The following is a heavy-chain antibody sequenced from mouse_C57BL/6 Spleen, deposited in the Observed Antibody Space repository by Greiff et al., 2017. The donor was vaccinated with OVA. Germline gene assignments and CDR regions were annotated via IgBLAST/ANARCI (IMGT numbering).Heavy chain of an antibody. V-gene: IGHV5-16*01. D-gene: IGHD1-1*01. CDR1: GFTFSDYY. CDR3: ARDPSSLYYGSSYWYFDV. CDR2: INYDGSST. Sequence: EVKLVESEGGLVQPGSSMKLSCTASGFTFSDYYMAWVRQVPEKGLEWVANINYDGSSTYYLDSLKSRFIISRDNAKNILYLQMSSLKSEDTATYYCARDPSSLYYGSSYWYFDVWGTGTTVTVSS. J-gene: IGHJ1*03.